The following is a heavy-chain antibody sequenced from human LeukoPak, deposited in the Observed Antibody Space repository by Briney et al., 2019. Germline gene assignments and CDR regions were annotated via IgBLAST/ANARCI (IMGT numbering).Heavy chain of an antibody. CDR3: ARHRIEVAGSYFDY. V-gene: IGHV4-59*08. J-gene: IGHJ4*02. Sequence: SETLSLTCTVSGGSISTYYWSWIRRPPGRGLEWIGYMHYTGITRYNPSLESRVTISADTSKSQFSLNLGSVTAADTAVYYCARHRIEVAGSYFDYWGQGTLVTVSS. CDR2: MHYTGIT. CDR1: GGSISTYY. D-gene: IGHD6-19*01.